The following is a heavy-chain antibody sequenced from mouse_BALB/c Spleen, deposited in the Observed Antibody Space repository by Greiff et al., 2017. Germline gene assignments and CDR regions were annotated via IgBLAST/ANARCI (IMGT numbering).Heavy chain of an antibody. CDR1: GYTFTSYV. D-gene: IGHD1-1*01. CDR3: ARRGYYGSSSYYAMDY. V-gene: IGHV1-14*01. Sequence: QLQESGPELVKPGASVKMSCKASGYTFTSYVMHWVKQKPGQGLEWIGYINPYNDGTKYNEKFKGKATLTSDKSSSTAYMELSSLTSEDSAVYYCARRGYYGSSSYYAMDYWGQGTSVTVSS. CDR2: INPYNDGT. J-gene: IGHJ4*01.